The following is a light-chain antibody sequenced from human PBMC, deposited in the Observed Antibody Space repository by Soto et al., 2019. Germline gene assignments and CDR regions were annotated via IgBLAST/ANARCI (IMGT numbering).Light chain of an antibody. CDR3: QQHGQWPIT. J-gene: IGKJ5*01. CDR2: GIS. V-gene: IGKV3D-15*01. Sequence: EIVMTQSPATLSVSPGERATLSCRASQSVNSNYLAWYQQKPGQAPRLLIYGISKRATDIPDRFSGSGSGTEVNLTIRRLPPQDFATYFCQQHGQWPITFGQGKRLEIK. CDR1: QSVNSN.